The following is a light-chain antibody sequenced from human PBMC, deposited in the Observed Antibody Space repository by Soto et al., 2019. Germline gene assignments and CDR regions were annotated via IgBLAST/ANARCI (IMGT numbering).Light chain of an antibody. CDR2: DVS. V-gene: IGKV1-5*01. CDR3: HQYKVSPWT. J-gene: IGKJ2*02. Sequence: DIQMTQSPSTLSASIGDRATLTCRASQSLTGRLAWYQQKPGRPPKRLLYDVSILGTAVPSRFSGSESGTDFTLTISSLRPDDFATLYCHQYKVSPWTFGQGTRLDI. CDR1: QSLTGR.